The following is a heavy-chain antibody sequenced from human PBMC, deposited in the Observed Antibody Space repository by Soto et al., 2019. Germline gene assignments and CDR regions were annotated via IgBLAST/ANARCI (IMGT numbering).Heavy chain of an antibody. V-gene: IGHV4-31*03. CDR1: GGSISSGGYY. Sequence: QVQLQESGPGLVKPSQTLSLTCTVSGGSISSGGYYWNWIRQHPGKGLEWIGYIYYSGSTYYNPSRESRVTISVDTSKNQFSLKLSSVTAADPAVYYCARDPGGNSTDWYFDLWGRGTLVTVSS. D-gene: IGHD4-4*01. CDR2: IYYSGST. CDR3: ARDPGGNSTDWYFDL. J-gene: IGHJ2*01.